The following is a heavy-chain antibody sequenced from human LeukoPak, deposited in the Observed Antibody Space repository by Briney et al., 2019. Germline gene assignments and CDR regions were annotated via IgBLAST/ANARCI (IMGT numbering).Heavy chain of an antibody. CDR3: ARASITMVRGVQY. Sequence: GGSLRLSCAASGFTFSSYSMNWVRQAPGKGLEWVSYISSSGKTIYYADSVKGRFIISRDNAKKSLYLQTNSLRAEDTAVYYCARASITMVRGVQYWGQGTLVTVSS. CDR1: GFTFSSYS. J-gene: IGHJ4*02. V-gene: IGHV3-48*04. D-gene: IGHD3-10*01. CDR2: ISSSGKTI.